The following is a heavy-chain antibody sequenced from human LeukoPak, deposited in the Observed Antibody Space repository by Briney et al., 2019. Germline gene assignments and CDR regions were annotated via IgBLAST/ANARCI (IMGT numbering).Heavy chain of an antibody. D-gene: IGHD3-10*01. Sequence: GGSLRLSCAASEFSVGSNYMTWVRQAPGKGLEWVSLIYSGGSTYYADSVKGRFTISRDNSKNTLYLQMNSLRAEDTAVYYCATPGTTSEVSRSYYYGSGSYYKVNYYDYYMDVWGKGTTVTISS. CDR2: IYSGGST. V-gene: IGHV3-66*04. CDR1: EFSVGSNY. CDR3: ATPGTTSEVSRSYYYGSGSYYKVNYYDYYMDV. J-gene: IGHJ6*03.